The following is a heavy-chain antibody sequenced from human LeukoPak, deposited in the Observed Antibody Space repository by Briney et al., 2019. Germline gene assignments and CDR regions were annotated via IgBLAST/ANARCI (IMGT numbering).Heavy chain of an antibody. V-gene: IGHV4-34*01. J-gene: IGHJ4*02. CDR2: INHSGST. D-gene: IGHD3-9*01. CDR3: ARRLAYDILTGYYRTQPFDY. CDR1: GGSFSGYY. Sequence: SETLSLTCAVYGGSFSGYYWSWIRQPPGKGLEWIGEINHSGSTNYNPSLKSRVTISVDTSKNQFSLKLSSVTAADTAVYYCARRLAYDILTGYYRTQPFDYWGQGTLVTVSS.